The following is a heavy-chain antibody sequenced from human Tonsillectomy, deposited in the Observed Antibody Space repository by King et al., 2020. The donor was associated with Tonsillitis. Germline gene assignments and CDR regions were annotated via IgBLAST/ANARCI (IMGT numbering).Heavy chain of an antibody. V-gene: IGHV1-18*01. Sequence: VQLVESGAEVKKPGASVKVSCKASGFTFTRYGISWVRQGPGQGLEWMGWISLYNGNTNYALKLQGRVTMTTDTSTSTAYMELRSLRSDDTAVYYCARDGLNQLFIPNWFDPWGQATLVTVSS. CDR1: GFTFTRYG. CDR3: ARDGLNQLFIPNWFDP. CDR2: ISLYNGNT. J-gene: IGHJ5*02. D-gene: IGHD2-2*01.